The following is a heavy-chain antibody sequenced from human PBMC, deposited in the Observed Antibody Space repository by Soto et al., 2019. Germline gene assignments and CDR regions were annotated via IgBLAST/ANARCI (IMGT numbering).Heavy chain of an antibody. J-gene: IGHJ3*02. CDR2: INPNSGGT. Sequence: ASVKVSCKASGYTFTGYYMHWVRQAPGQGLEWMGWINPNSGGTNYAQKFQGWVTMTRDTSISTAYMELSRLRSDDTAVYYCARDYIVGATGAFDIWGQGTMVTVSS. CDR3: ARDYIVGATGAFDI. V-gene: IGHV1-2*04. CDR1: GYTFTGYY. D-gene: IGHD1-26*01.